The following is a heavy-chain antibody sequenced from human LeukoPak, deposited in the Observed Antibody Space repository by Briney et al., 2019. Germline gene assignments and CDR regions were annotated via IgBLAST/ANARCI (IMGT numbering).Heavy chain of an antibody. D-gene: IGHD3-10*01. V-gene: IGHV3-74*01. CDR1: GFTFSSYW. CDR3: ARDRVLGSGSSDY. Sequence: GGSLRLSCAASGFTFSSYWMHWVRQAPGKGLVWVSRIRGDGGDTNYADSVKGRFTVSRDNAKNTLYLQMNSLTTEDTAVYFCARDRVLGSGSSDYWGQGTLVTVSS. J-gene: IGHJ4*02. CDR2: IRGDGGDT.